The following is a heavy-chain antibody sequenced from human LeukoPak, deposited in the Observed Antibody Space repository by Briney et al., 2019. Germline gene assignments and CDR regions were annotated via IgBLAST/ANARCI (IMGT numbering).Heavy chain of an antibody. CDR2: ISSSSSYI. D-gene: IGHD4-17*01. V-gene: IGHV3-21*01. J-gene: IGHJ6*02. CDR3: ARGLSVTTPFYYYYYGMDV. CDR1: GFTFSSYS. Sequence: PGGSLRLSCAASGFTFSSYSMNWVRQAPGKGLEWVSSISSSSSYIYYADSVKGRFTISRDNAKNSLYLQMNSLRAEDTAVYYCARGLSVTTPFYYYYYGMDVWGQGTTVTVSS.